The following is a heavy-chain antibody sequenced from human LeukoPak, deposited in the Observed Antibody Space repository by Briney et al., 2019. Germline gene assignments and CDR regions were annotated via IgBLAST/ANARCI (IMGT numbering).Heavy chain of an antibody. CDR3: ARGRDCTTGVCYPYFDF. V-gene: IGHV3-64*02. CDR2: ISSNGGST. J-gene: IGHJ4*02. D-gene: IGHD2-8*01. CDR1: GFTFSTYA. Sequence: GGSLRLSCSGSGFTFSTYAFHWVRQAPGKGLEYVSAISSNGGSTFYADSVKGRFTISRDNSKNTLYLQMGSLRAEDMAVYYCARGRDCTTGVCYPYFDFWGQGTLVTVSS.